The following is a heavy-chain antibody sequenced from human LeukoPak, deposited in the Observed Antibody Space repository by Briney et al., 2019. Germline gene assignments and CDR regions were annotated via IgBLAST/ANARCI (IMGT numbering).Heavy chain of an antibody. V-gene: IGHV3-7*03. CDR3: AKERGSSGSGPVYFDY. J-gene: IGHJ4*02. Sequence: QSGGSLRLSCAASGFTFSSYWMTWVRQAPGKGLEWVANIKQDGSEKYYVDSVKGRFTISRDNAKNSLYLQMNSLRAEDTAVYYCAKERGSSGSGPVYFDYWGQGTLVTVSS. D-gene: IGHD6-19*01. CDR2: IKQDGSEK. CDR1: GFTFSSYW.